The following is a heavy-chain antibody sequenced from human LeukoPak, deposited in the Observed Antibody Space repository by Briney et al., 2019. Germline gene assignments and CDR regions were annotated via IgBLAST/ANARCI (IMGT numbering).Heavy chain of an antibody. V-gene: IGHV3-7*01. CDR1: GFTLSGAW. CDR2: IREDGTEK. J-gene: IGHJ4*02. Sequence: GGSLRLSCTASGFTLSGAWMTWVRQAPGKGLEWVANIREDGTEKNYVDSVKGRFTISRDNAKNSLFLQMSNLRDDDTAIYYCARHVGISFWGQGTLVTVSS. CDR3: ARHVGISF. D-gene: IGHD7-27*01.